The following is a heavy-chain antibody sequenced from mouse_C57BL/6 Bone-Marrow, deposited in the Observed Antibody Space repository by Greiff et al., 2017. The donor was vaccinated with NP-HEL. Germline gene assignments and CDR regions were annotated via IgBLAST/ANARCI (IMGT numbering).Heavy chain of an antibody. Sequence: EVQVVESGGGLVKPGGSLKLSCAASGFTFSSYAMSWVRQTPEKRLEWVATISDGGSYTYYPDNVKGRFTISRDNAKNNLDLQMSQLKSEDTAMYYCARDGHYYGSTSYYALDYWGQGTSVTVSS. V-gene: IGHV5-4*01. D-gene: IGHD1-1*01. CDR2: ISDGGSYT. CDR1: GFTFSSYA. CDR3: ARDGHYYGSTSYYALDY. J-gene: IGHJ4*01.